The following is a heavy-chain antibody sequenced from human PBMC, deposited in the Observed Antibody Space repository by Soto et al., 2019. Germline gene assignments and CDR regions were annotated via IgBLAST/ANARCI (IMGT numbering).Heavy chain of an antibody. J-gene: IGHJ4*02. CDR2: IYYSGST. D-gene: IGHD6-13*01. CDR1: GGSISSSSYY. CDR3: ARRPSSSWYNYYFDY. Sequence: QLQLQESGPGLVKPSETLSLTCTVSGGSISSSSYYWGWIRQPPGKGLEWIGSIYYSGSTYYNPSLKSRVTISVDTSKNQFSLKLSSVTAADTAVYYGARRPSSSWYNYYFDYWGQGTLVTVSS. V-gene: IGHV4-39*01.